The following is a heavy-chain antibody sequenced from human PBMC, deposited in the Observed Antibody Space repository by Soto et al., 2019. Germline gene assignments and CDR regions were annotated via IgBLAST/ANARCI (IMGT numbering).Heavy chain of an antibody. CDR1: GGTFSSYA. Sequence: SVKVSCKASGGTFSSYAISWVRQAPGQGLEWMGGIIPIFGTANYAQKFQGRVTITADESTSTAYMELSSLRSEDTAVYYSAGAPQKFSGNNWFDPWGQGTLVNVSS. V-gene: IGHV1-69*13. CDR2: IIPIFGTA. J-gene: IGHJ5*02. D-gene: IGHD6-19*01. CDR3: AGAPQKFSGNNWFDP.